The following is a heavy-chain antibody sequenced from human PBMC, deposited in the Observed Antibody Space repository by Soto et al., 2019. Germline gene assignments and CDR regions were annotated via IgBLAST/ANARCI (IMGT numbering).Heavy chain of an antibody. CDR3: ARDLGGYYWFDP. D-gene: IGHD5-12*01. CDR1: GDSISGFH. Sequence: SETLSLTCTVSGDSISGFHLHWIRQPPGKGLQWIGYIYSSGSTMYNPSPKSRVTMSVDTSQNQFSLKLNSVTAADTAVYYCARDLGGYYWFDPWGQGTLVTVSS. CDR2: IYSSGST. J-gene: IGHJ5*02. V-gene: IGHV4-59*01.